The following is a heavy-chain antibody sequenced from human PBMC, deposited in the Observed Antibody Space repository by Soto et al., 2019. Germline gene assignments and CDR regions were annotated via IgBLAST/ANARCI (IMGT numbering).Heavy chain of an antibody. J-gene: IGHJ6*02. CDR3: ARNLGGRLFGMDV. Sequence: QVQLQESSRGLVQPSGTLSLTCAVSGAFISSGNWWSWVRQPPGKGLEWIGEIYQSGSTHFNPSLQSRVTISVDKSKNQFSLTLSSVTAADTAVYYCARNLGGRLFGMDVWGQGTTVTVSS. CDR1: GAFISSGNW. CDR2: IYQSGST. D-gene: IGHD1-26*01. V-gene: IGHV4-4*02.